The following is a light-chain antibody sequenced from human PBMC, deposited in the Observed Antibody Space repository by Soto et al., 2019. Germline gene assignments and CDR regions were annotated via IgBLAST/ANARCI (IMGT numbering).Light chain of an antibody. Sequence: IVETGFAGTMALSHGETASFCCRASQSVGSNYLAWYRRRPGQPPNLLIFGASHRAPDIPVRFSGRGSGSDCTRTISRRERGHVAVYSFQQYNHWPPATCGQGTRLEIK. CDR1: QSVGSNY. CDR3: QQYNHWPPAT. V-gene: IGKV3-20*01. CDR2: GAS. J-gene: IGKJ5*01.